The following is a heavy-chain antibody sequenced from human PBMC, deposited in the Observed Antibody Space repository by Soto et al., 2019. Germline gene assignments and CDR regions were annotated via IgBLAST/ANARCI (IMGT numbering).Heavy chain of an antibody. J-gene: IGHJ4*02. CDR3: ARAARSGMYYFDY. D-gene: IGHD3-10*01. CDR1: GGTFSSYA. CDR2: IIPIFGTA. Sequence: VASVKVSCKASGGTFSSYAISWVRQAPGQGLEWMGGIIPIFGTANYAQKFQGRVTITADESTSTAYMELSSLRSEDTAVYYCARAARSGMYYFDYWGQGTLVTVSS. V-gene: IGHV1-69*13.